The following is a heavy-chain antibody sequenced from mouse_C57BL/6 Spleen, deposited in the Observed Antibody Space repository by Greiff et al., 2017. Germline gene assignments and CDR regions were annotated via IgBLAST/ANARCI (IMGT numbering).Heavy chain of an antibody. CDR1: GYTFTDYN. Sequence: VQLQQSGPELVKPGASVKMSCKASGYTFTDYNMHWVKQSHGQSLEWIGYINPNNGGTSYNQKFKGKATLTVNKSSSTAYMELRSLTSEASAVSYCAVEADSSYWYFDVWGTGTTVTVSS. CDR3: AVEADSSYWYFDV. CDR2: INPNNGGT. D-gene: IGHD1-1*01. J-gene: IGHJ1*03. V-gene: IGHV1-22*01.